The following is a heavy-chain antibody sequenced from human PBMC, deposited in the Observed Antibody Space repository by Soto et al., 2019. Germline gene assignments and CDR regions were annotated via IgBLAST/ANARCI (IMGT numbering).Heavy chain of an antibody. J-gene: IGHJ4*02. CDR1: GGSFSGYD. Sequence: SLTCAFDGGSFSGYDWSWMRQPPGQGLEWMGEINHSVSTNYNPSLKSRVTISVDTSKNQFSLKLSPVTAADTAVYYCARGVTIFGVVIIRRYDGPHFVLDNWGQGTLVTVSS. CDR3: ARGVTIFGVVIIRRYDGPHFVLDN. V-gene: IGHV4-34*01. D-gene: IGHD3-3*01. CDR2: INHSVST.